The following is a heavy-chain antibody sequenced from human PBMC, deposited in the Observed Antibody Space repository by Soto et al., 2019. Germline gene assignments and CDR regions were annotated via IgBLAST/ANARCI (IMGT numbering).Heavy chain of an antibody. CDR3: AKNGLDNSPSAIDS. Sequence: PGGSLRLSCAASGFTFSSYAMHWVRQAPGKGLEWVAVISYDGSNKYYADSVKGRFTISRDNSKNMVFLQMNSLRAEDTALYYCAKNGLDNSPSAIDSWGPGTLVTSPQ. J-gene: IGHJ4*02. CDR1: GFTFSSYA. V-gene: IGHV3-30-3*02. D-gene: IGHD2-8*01. CDR2: ISYDGSNK.